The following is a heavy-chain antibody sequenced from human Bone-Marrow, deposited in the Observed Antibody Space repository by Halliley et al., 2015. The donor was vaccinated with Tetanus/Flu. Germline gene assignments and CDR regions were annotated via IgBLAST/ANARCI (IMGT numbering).Heavy chain of an antibody. CDR1: GGSLSSSGHY. V-gene: IGHV4-31*02. Sequence: LRLSCTVSGGSLSSSGHYWSWVRQRPEKGLEHIRYVYYSGATYYNPSLQSRLTLSMDTSRDQFSLRLDSVTAADTAVYFCARGPGVLSGGAFDYWGQGTLAIVSS. CDR2: VYYSGAT. CDR3: ARGPGVLSGGAFDY. J-gene: IGHJ4*02. D-gene: IGHD3-10*01.